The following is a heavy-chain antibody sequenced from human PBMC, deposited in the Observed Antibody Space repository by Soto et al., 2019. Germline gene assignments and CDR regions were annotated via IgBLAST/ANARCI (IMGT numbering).Heavy chain of an antibody. CDR3: TRLGIAAAGTDY. CDR2: IRSKAKSYAT. CDR1: GFTFSGSA. V-gene: IGHV3-73*01. J-gene: IGHJ4*02. D-gene: IGHD6-13*01. Sequence: WGSLRLSCSASGFTFSGSAMHWCRQASGKGLEWVGRIRSKAKSYATVYAASVKGRFTISRDDSKNTAYLQMNSLKTEDTAVYYCTRLGIAAAGTDYWGQGTLVTVSS.